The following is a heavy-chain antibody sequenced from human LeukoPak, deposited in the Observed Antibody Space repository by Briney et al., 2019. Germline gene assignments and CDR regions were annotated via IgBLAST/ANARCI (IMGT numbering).Heavy chain of an antibody. Sequence: SETLSLTCTASGGSISSGGYYWSWIRQQPGKGLEWIGYIYYSGSTFYNPSLKSRVTISVDTSKNQFSLKLSSVTAADTAVYYCARRRGNFWSDYYAFDYWGLGTLVSVSS. CDR2: IYYSGST. D-gene: IGHD3-3*01. J-gene: IGHJ4*02. CDR3: ARRRGNFWSDYYAFDY. CDR1: GGSISSGGYY. V-gene: IGHV4-31*03.